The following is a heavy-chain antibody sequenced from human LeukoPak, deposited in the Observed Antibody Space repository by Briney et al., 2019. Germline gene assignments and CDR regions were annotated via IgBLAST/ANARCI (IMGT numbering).Heavy chain of an antibody. Sequence: PSETLSLTCTVSVGSISSYYWRWLRQPPGKGLEWIGHIYGSGSTNYNPSLKSRVTLSVDTSKNQFSLKLSSVTAADTAVYYCAREGTSGTHLNWFDPWGQGTLVTVSS. CDR2: IYGSGST. CDR1: VGSISSYY. CDR3: AREGTSGTHLNWFDP. V-gene: IGHV4-59*01. D-gene: IGHD1-1*01. J-gene: IGHJ5*02.